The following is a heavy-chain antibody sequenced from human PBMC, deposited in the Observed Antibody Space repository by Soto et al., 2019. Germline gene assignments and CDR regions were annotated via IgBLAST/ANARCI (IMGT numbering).Heavy chain of an antibody. CDR3: ASRSTGGLDV. J-gene: IGHJ6*02. CDR1: GYTFITYG. V-gene: IGHV1-18*01. Sequence: QVQLVQSGAEANKPGASVEVSCEASGYTFITYGISWVRQAPGQGLEWMGWINDYNGDTIYAQRLQGRVTMTTDTSTSTVYVELRSLTSDDTAVYYCASRSTGGLDVWGQETTVTVSS. D-gene: IGHD3-9*01. CDR2: INDYNGDT.